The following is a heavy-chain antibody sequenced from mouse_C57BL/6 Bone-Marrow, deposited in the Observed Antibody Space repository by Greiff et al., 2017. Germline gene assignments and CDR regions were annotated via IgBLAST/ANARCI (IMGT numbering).Heavy chain of an antibody. CDR3: ARELLYYGSKGFAY. J-gene: IGHJ3*01. CDR1: GYSITSGYY. CDR2: ISYDGSN. D-gene: IGHD1-1*01. Sequence: ESGPGLVKPSQSLSLTCSVTGYSITSGYYWNWIRQFPGNKLEWMGYISYDGSNNYNPSLKNRISITRDTSKNQFFLKLNSVTTEDTATYSCARELLYYGSKGFAYWGQGTLVTVSA. V-gene: IGHV3-6*01.